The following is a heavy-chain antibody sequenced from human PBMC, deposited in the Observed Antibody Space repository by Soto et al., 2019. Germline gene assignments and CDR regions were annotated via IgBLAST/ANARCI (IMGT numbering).Heavy chain of an antibody. V-gene: IGHV1-69*01. CDR3: VRVAEVVVVPAAGSDYYYGMDV. Sequence: QVQLVQSGAEVKKPGSSVKVSCKASGGTFSSYAISWVRQAPGQGLEWMGGIIPIFGTANYAQKFQGRVTITADESTSTAYMELSSLRSEDTAVYYCVRVAEVVVVPAAGSDYYYGMDVWGQGTTVTVSS. J-gene: IGHJ6*02. CDR2: IIPIFGTA. CDR1: GGTFSSYA. D-gene: IGHD2-2*01.